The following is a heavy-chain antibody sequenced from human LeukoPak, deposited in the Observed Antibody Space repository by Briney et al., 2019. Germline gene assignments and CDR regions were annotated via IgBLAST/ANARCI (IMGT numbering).Heavy chain of an antibody. CDR3: ARDPLYYYYMDV. J-gene: IGHJ6*03. V-gene: IGHV1-2*02. CDR2: INPNSGGT. CDR1: GYTFTGYY. Sequence: GASVKVSCKAFGYTFTGYYMHWVRQAPGQGLEWMGWINPNSGGTNYAQKFQGRVTMTRDTSINTAYMELSRLRSDDTAVYYCARDPLYYYYMDVWGKGTTVTVSS.